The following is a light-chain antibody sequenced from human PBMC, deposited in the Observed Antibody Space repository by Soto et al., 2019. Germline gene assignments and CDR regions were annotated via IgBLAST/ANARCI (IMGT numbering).Light chain of an antibody. Sequence: EIVLTQSPGTLSLSPGERATLSCRASQSVSSTYLAWYQQNPGQAPRLLIYGASTRATGIPARFSGSGSGTEFTLTISSLQSEDFAVYYCQHYNNWPRTFGQGTKVEIK. CDR2: GAS. J-gene: IGKJ1*01. V-gene: IGKV3-15*01. CDR1: QSVSSTY. CDR3: QHYNNWPRT.